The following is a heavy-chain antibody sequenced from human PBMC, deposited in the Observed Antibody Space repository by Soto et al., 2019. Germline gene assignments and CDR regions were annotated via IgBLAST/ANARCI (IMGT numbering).Heavy chain of an antibody. J-gene: IGHJ4*02. CDR1: GLSVTDNY. D-gene: IGHD1-26*01. Sequence: EVKLVQSGGSLIQPGGSLRLSCAASGLSVTDNYMNWIRQAPGKGLEWVSIISADGTTRDADSVKGRFTTSRDTSDNILFLQMNSLRADDTAVYYCARAYSGNHFDYWGQGILVTVSS. CDR3: ARAYSGNHFDY. V-gene: IGHV3-53*01. CDR2: ISADGTT.